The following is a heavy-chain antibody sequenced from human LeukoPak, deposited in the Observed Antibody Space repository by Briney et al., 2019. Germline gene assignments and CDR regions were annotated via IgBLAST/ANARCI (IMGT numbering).Heavy chain of an antibody. Sequence: GGSLRLSCVASGFTFSNYWMHWVRQPPGKGLAWVSRIYVDGRTTNYADSVKGRFTISRDNAKNTVYLEMNSPSVEDTATYYCIRDFRSADLWGQGTLVTVTS. V-gene: IGHV3-74*01. CDR2: IYVDGRTT. CDR3: IRDFRSADL. CDR1: GFTFSNYW. J-gene: IGHJ5*02.